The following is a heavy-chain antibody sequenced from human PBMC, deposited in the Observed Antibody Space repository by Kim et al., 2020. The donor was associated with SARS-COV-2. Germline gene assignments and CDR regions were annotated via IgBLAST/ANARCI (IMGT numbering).Heavy chain of an antibody. J-gene: IGHJ6*02. V-gene: IGHV3-30*04. CDR2: ITDDGSNK. Sequence: GGSLRLSCAASGFTFSSYAMHWVRQAPGKGLEWVAVITDDGSNKYYADSVKGRLTISRDNSKNTLYLQMNSLRAEDTAVYYCARDQRGGYYDGIDVWGQGTTVTVSS. CDR3: ARDQRGGYYDGIDV. CDR1: GFTFSSYA. D-gene: IGHD3-10*01.